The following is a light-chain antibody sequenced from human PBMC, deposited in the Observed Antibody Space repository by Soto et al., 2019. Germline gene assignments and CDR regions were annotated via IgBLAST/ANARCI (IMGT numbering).Light chain of an antibody. J-gene: IGKJ3*01. Sequence: DVVMTQSPLSLPVTLGQPASISCSSSHSLVYRDGRTYLNWIHQRPGQSPRRLIYEVSNRDSGVPDKFSGSGSVTDFTLKISRVEAEDIGVYYCMQGTYWPFTFGPGTRVDIK. CDR2: EVS. V-gene: IGKV2-30*01. CDR1: HSLVYRDGRTY. CDR3: MQGTYWPFT.